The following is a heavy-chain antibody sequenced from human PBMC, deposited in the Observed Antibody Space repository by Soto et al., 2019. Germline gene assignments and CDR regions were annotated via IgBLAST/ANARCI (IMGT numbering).Heavy chain of an antibody. CDR1: GGSISSYY. CDR2: IYYSGST. CDR3: AVGDYGGARTRDY. V-gene: IGHV4-59*01. D-gene: IGHD4-17*01. J-gene: IGHJ4*02. Sequence: SETLSLTCTLCGGSISSYYWSWIRQPPGKGLEWIGYIYYSGSTNYNPSLKSRVTISVDTSKNQFSLKLSSVTAADTAVYYCAVGDYGGARTRDYWGQGTLVTVSS.